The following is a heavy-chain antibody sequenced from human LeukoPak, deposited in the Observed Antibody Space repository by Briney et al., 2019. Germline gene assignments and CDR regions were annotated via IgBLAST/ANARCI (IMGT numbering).Heavy chain of an antibody. CDR1: GFTFSTYN. V-gene: IGHV3-21*01. CDR2: ISGSSSYI. Sequence: PGGSLRLSCAASGFTFSTYNMNWVRQAPGKGLEWVSSISGSSSYIYYADSVKGQFSISRDNAKNSLYLQMNSLRAEDTAVYYCARDLLGWELHYFDYWGQGTLVTVSS. J-gene: IGHJ4*02. D-gene: IGHD1-26*01. CDR3: ARDLLGWELHYFDY.